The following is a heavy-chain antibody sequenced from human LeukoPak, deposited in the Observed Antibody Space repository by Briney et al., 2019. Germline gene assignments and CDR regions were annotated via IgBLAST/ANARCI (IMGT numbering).Heavy chain of an antibody. J-gene: IGHJ4*02. CDR1: SGSFSGYY. V-gene: IGHV4-34*01. CDR2: INHSGST. D-gene: IGHD4-17*01. CDR3: ARDSTTVTLPFFDY. Sequence: SETLSLTCAVSSGSFSGYYWSWIRQPPGKGLEWIGEINHSGSTNYNPSLKSRITISVDTSKNQFSLKLSSVTAADTAVYYCARDSTTVTLPFFDYWGQGTLVTVSS.